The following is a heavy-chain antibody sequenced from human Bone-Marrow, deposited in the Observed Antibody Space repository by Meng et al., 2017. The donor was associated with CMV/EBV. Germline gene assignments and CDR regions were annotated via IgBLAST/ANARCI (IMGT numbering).Heavy chain of an antibody. CDR2: IIPIFGTA. CDR3: ARDTSIVLRARLDAFDI. Sequence: SVKVSCKASGYTFTGYYMHWVRQAPGQGLEWMGGIIPIFGTANYAQKFQGRVTITTDESTSTAYMELSSLRSEDTAVYYCARDTSIVLRARLDAFDIWGQGTMVTVSS. J-gene: IGHJ3*02. CDR1: GYTFTGYY. D-gene: IGHD3-16*02. V-gene: IGHV1-69*05.